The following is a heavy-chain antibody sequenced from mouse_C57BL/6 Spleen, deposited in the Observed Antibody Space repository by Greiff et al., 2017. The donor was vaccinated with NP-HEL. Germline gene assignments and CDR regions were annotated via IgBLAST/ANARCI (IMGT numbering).Heavy chain of an antibody. V-gene: IGHV5-17*01. Sequence: EVKVEESGGGLVKPGGSLKLSCAASGFTFSDYGMHWVRQAPEKGLEWVAYISSGSSTIYYADTVKGRFTISRDNAKNILFLQMTSLRSEDTAMYYCAREWLLRPFDYWGQGTTLTVSS. CDR1: GFTFSDYG. D-gene: IGHD2-3*01. J-gene: IGHJ2*01. CDR2: ISSGSSTI. CDR3: AREWLLRPFDY.